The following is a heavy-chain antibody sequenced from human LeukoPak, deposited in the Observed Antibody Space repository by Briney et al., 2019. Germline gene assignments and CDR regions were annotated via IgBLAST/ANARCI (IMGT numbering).Heavy chain of an antibody. V-gene: IGHV3-69-1*01. J-gene: IGHJ6*03. Sequence: GGSLRLSCAASIFTFNYYSMNWGRQAPGEGLEWVSYISSTGTTHYADSVKGRFTISRDNAENSLYLQINSLRAEDTAVYYCARVPSYMDVWGKGTTVTVSS. CDR1: IFTFNYYS. CDR2: ISSTGTT. CDR3: ARVPSYMDV.